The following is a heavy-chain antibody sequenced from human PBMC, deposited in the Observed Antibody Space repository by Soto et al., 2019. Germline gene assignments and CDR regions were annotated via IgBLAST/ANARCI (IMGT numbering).Heavy chain of an antibody. D-gene: IGHD4-17*01. V-gene: IGHV4-4*07. CDR3: AVDYGGNSFDY. Sequence: QVQLQESGPGLVKPSETLSLTCTVSGVSLTNYYWSWIRQPAGKGLEWIGRIFTSESTNYNPSLRSRVTMSVDTSKNQFSLKRTAVTAADTARYDWAVDYGGNSFDYWGQGTLVTVSS. J-gene: IGHJ4*02. CDR1: GVSLTNYY. CDR2: IFTSEST.